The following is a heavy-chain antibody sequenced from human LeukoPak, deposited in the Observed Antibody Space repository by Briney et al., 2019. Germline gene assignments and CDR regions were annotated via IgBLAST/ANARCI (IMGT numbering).Heavy chain of an antibody. CDR1: GGSISRGGYD. V-gene: IGHV4-30-2*01. Sequence: TLSLACTVAGGSISRGGYDWGWIREPPGRGLEWIGYIYHSGSTYYNPSLKSRGHISVDRAKKQFSLKLSSLTAAETAVYYCAREHSGYDHGGQGPRVTV. J-gene: IGHJ4*02. CDR2: IYHSGST. CDR3: AREHSGYDH. D-gene: IGHD5-12*01.